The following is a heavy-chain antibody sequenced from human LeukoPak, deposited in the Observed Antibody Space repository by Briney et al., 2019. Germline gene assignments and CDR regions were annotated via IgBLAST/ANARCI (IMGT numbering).Heavy chain of an antibody. J-gene: IGHJ4*02. D-gene: IGHD3-9*01. CDR2: ISYSGST. CDR3: ARGYTYYDILTGYSNTLYYFDY. CDR1: GGSISGGTYY. Sequence: SETLSLTCTVSGGSISGGTYYWGWIRQPPGKGLEWIGTISYSGSTYYNPALKSRVTISVDTSKSQFSLRLSSVTAADTAVYYCARGYTYYDILTGYSNTLYYFDYWGQGTLVTVSS. V-gene: IGHV4-39*01.